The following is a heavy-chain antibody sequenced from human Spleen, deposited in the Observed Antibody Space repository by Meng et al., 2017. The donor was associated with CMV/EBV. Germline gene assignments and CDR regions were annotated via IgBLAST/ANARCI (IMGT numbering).Heavy chain of an antibody. V-gene: IGHV3-21*01. J-gene: IGHJ4*02. CDR2: ISSSGRYT. CDR1: GFIFSNYS. CDR3: ASTNDYGGYSLN. Sequence: GESLKISCAASGFIFSNYSVTWVRQAPGKGLEWVSSISSSGRYTYYADSVKGRFTISRDNAQNSLYLQMNSLRAEDTAVYYCASTNDYGGYSLNWGQGTLVTVSS. D-gene: IGHD4-23*01.